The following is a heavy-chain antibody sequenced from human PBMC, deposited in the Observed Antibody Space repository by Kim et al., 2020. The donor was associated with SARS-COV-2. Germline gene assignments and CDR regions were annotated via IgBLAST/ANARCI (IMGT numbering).Heavy chain of an antibody. J-gene: IGHJ6*02. CDR1: GGSFSGHY. CDR3: ARSSSYYYGSGSYPYYYYYYGMDV. V-gene: IGHV4-34*01. CDR2: INHSGST. Sequence: SETLSLTCAVYGGSFSGHYWSWIRQPPGKGLEWIGEINHSGSTNYNPSLKSRVTISVDTSKNQFSLKLSSVTAADTAVYYCARSSSYYYGSGSYPYYYYYYGMDVWGQGTTVTVSS. D-gene: IGHD3-10*01.